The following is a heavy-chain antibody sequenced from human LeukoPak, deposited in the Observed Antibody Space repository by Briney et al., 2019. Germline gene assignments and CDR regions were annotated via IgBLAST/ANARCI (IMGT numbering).Heavy chain of an antibody. CDR1: GGSISDYY. V-gene: IGHV3-11*04. CDR3: AELGITMIGGV. D-gene: IGHD3-10*02. J-gene: IGHJ6*04. CDR2: ISTSSSTI. Sequence: LSLTCSMSGGSISDYYWTWVRQAPGKGLEWVSYISTSSSTIYYADSVKGRFTISRDNAKNSLYLQMNSLRAEDTAVYYCAELGITMIGGVWGKGTTVTISS.